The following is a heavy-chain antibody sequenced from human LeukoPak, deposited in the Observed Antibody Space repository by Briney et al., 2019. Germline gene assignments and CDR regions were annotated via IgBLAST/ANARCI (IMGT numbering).Heavy chain of an antibody. J-gene: IGHJ4*02. Sequence: GGSLRLSCAASGFTFSSYTMSWVRQAPGKGLEWVSGITSSGTHTYYVDSVKGRFTISRDNSKNMLYVQMASLRAEDTAVYYCGHPELPWGQGTLVTVSS. CDR3: GHPELP. V-gene: IGHV3-23*01. D-gene: IGHD1-1*01. CDR2: ITSSGTHT. CDR1: GFTFSSYT.